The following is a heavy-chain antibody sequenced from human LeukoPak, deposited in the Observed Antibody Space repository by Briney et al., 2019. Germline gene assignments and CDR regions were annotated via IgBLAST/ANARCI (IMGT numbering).Heavy chain of an antibody. CDR1: GFTFSSNG. CDR2: ISGSGGST. J-gene: IGHJ4*02. Sequence: PGGSLTLSCAASGFTFSSNGMSWVRQAPGKGLEWVSAISGSGGSTYYADSVKGRFTISRDNSKNTLFLQMNSLRAEDTAVYYCARDQGSYGFWSGYYNYWGQGTLVTVSS. V-gene: IGHV3-23*01. D-gene: IGHD3-3*01. CDR3: ARDQGSYGFWSGYYNY.